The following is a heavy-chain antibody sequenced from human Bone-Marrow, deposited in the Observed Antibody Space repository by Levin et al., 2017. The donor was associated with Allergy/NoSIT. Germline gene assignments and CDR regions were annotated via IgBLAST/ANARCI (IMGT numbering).Heavy chain of an antibody. J-gene: IGHJ4*02. CDR2: ISYDESNE. Sequence: PGGSLRLSCAASVFTFSTYGMHWVRQAPGKGLEWVALISYDESNESYSDSVKGRFTISRDNSKNSLYLQMNSLRAEDTAMYYCARERGRGYKYFDYWGQGTLVTVSS. D-gene: IGHD5-24*01. CDR3: ARERGRGYKYFDY. CDR1: VFTFSTYG. V-gene: IGHV3-30*03.